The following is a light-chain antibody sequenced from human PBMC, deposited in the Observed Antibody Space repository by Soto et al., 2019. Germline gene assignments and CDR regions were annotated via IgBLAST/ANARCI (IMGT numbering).Light chain of an antibody. Sequence: QSVLTQSPSASASLGASVKLTCTLDSGHRNYAIAWHQQQPGKGPRYLMKVNSDGSHNQGDGIPGRFSVSSAGAERYLIISSLQSEDEADYYCQTWGTGIPFGGGTKLTVL. J-gene: IGLJ3*02. CDR2: VNSDGSH. CDR3: QTWGTGIP. V-gene: IGLV4-69*02. CDR1: SGHRNYA.